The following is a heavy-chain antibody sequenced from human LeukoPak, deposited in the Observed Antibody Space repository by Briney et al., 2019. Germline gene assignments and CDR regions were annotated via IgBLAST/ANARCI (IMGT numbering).Heavy chain of an antibody. V-gene: IGHV1-8*01. CDR3: ARGNYDFWSGYYTGLVYFDY. J-gene: IGHJ4*02. CDR1: GYTFTSYY. D-gene: IGHD3-3*01. Sequence: ASVKVSCKASGYTFTSYYINWVRQATGQGLEWMGWMIPNSGNTGYAQKFQGRVTMTRNTSISTAYMELSSLRSEDTAVYYCARGNYDFWSGYYTGLVYFDYWGQGTLVTVSS. CDR2: MIPNSGNT.